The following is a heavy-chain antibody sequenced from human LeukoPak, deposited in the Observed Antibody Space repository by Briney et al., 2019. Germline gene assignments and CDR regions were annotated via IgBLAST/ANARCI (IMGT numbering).Heavy chain of an antibody. CDR3: AREGYQLLTAFDY. CDR2: ISYDGSNK. J-gene: IGHJ4*02. CDR1: GFTLSGYR. V-gene: IGHV3-30-3*01. D-gene: IGHD2-2*01. Sequence: GGSLRLSCAGSGFTLSGYRMTWVRRAPGKGLEWVAVISYDGSNKYYADSVKGRFTISRDNSKNTLYLQMNSLRAEDTAVYYCAREGYQLLTAFDYWGQGTLVTVSS.